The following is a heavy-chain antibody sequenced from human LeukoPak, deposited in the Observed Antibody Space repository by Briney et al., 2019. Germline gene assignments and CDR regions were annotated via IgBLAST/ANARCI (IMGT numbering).Heavy chain of an antibody. Sequence: TSETLSLTCTVSGGSISSGDYYWSWIRQPPGKGLEWIGYIYYSGSTYYNPSLKSRVTISVDTSKNQFSLKLSSVTAADTAVYYCAREFKGIAVAAQGGFDPWGQGTLVTVSS. V-gene: IGHV4-30-4*01. D-gene: IGHD6-19*01. J-gene: IGHJ5*02. CDR3: AREFKGIAVAAQGGFDP. CDR1: GGSISSGDYY. CDR2: IYYSGST.